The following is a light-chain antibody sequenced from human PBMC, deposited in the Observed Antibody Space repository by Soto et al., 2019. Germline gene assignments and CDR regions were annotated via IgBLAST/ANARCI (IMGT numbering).Light chain of an antibody. CDR3: QQTYSTPPT. V-gene: IGKV1-39*01. Sequence: DIQMTQSPSSLSASVGDRVTITCRASQSISRYLNWYQQKPGKAPNLLIYVASSLQSEVPSRFSGSGSGTDFTLTISGLDPEDFATYYCQQTYSTPPTFGQGTKVDIK. CDR1: QSISRY. CDR2: VAS. J-gene: IGKJ1*01.